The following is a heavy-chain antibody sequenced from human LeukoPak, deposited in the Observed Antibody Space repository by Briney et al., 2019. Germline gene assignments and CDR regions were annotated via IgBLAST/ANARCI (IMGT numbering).Heavy chain of an antibody. CDR2: ISYDGSNK. J-gene: IGHJ6*02. Sequence: GGSLRLSCAASGFTFSSYAMHWVRQAPGKGLEWVAVISYDGSNKYYADSVKGRFTISRDNSKNTLYLQMNSLRAEDTAVYYCARDPSPFIARGYYYGMDVWGQGTTVTVSS. V-gene: IGHV3-30-3*01. D-gene: IGHD6-13*01. CDR1: GFTFSSYA. CDR3: ARDPSPFIARGYYYGMDV.